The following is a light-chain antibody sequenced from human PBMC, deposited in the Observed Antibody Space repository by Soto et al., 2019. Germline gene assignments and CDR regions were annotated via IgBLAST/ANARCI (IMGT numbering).Light chain of an antibody. Sequence: DIQMTQSPSSLSASVGDRVTITCQASQDISNYLNWYQQQPGKAPKLLIYDASNLETGVPSRFSGSGSGTDFTFTISSLQPEDIATYFCQQYSNRPISTFGPGTRVDLK. CDR2: DAS. J-gene: IGKJ3*01. CDR3: QQYSNRPIST. CDR1: QDISNY. V-gene: IGKV1-33*01.